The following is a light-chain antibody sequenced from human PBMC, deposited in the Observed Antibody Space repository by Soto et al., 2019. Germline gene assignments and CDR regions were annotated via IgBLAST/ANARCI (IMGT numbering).Light chain of an antibody. CDR3: QQYNSYSWWT. CDR2: KAS. Sequence: DIQMTQSPSTLSASVGDRVTITCRASQSISNWLAWYQQKPGKAPKLLIYKASSLESGVPSRFSGSGSGTEFTLTISSLQPDDFATYYCQQYNSYSWWTFGQGTKVEIK. CDR1: QSISNW. V-gene: IGKV1-5*03. J-gene: IGKJ1*01.